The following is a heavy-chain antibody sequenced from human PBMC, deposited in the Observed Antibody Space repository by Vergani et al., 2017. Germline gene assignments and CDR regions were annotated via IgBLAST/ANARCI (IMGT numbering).Heavy chain of an antibody. V-gene: IGHV3-43*01. CDR1: GFTFDDYT. Sequence: EVQLVESGGGLVQPGGSLRLSCAASGFTFDDYTMHWVRQAPGKGLEWVSLISWDGGSTYYADSVKGRFTISRDNSKNSLYLQMNSLRTEDTALYYCAKDGGYCSSTSCYYYYYYYMDVWGKGTTVTVSS. CDR2: ISWDGGST. J-gene: IGHJ6*03. CDR3: AKDGGYCSSTSCYYYYYYYMDV. D-gene: IGHD2-2*01.